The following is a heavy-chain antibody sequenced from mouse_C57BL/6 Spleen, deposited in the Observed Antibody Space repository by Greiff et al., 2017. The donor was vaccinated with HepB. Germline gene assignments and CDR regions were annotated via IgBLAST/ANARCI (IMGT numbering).Heavy chain of an antibody. J-gene: IGHJ2*01. Sequence: EVQLVESGPELVKPGASVKISCKASGYSFTGYYMHWVKQSSEKSLEWIGEINPSTGGTSYNQKFKGKATLTVDKSSSTAYMQLKSLTSEDSAVYYCAREGGYDAYYFDYWGQGTTLTVSS. D-gene: IGHD2-2*01. CDR1: GYSFTGYY. CDR3: AREGGYDAYYFDY. CDR2: INPSTGGT. V-gene: IGHV1-43*01.